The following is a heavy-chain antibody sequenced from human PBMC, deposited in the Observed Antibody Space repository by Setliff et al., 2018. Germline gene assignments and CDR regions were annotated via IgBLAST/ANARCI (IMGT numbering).Heavy chain of an antibody. V-gene: IGHV4-61*09. J-gene: IGHJ4*02. CDR1: GGSLSSGPYY. CDR3: ARDRVVVLAGRRGFYFDY. CDR2: IYTSGDT. D-gene: IGHD2-15*01. Sequence: SETLSLTCTVSGGSLSSGPYYWTWVRQPAGKGLEWIGHIYTSGDTNYNPSLKSRVSMSLDTSKNQFSLKLSSVTAADTAVYYCARDRVVVLAGRRGFYFDYWGQGTLVTVSS.